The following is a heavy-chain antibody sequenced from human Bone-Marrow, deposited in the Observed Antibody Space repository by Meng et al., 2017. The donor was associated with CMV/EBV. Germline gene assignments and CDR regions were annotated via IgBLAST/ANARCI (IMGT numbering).Heavy chain of an antibody. D-gene: IGHD2-21*01. J-gene: IGHJ3*02. CDR2: IIPIFGTA. V-gene: IGHV1-69*05. CDR3: ARSDRAYCGGDCYSAFDI. Sequence: SVKVSCKASGGTFSSYAISWVRQAPGQGLEWMGGIIPIFGTANYAQKFQGRVTITTDESTSTAYMELSSLRSEDTAVYYCARSDRAYCGGDCYSAFDIWGQGKMVNVAS. CDR1: GGTFSSYA.